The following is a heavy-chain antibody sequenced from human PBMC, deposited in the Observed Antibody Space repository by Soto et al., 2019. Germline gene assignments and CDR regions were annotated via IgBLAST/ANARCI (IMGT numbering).Heavy chain of an antibody. CDR2: IRSKTDGGTI. D-gene: IGHD5-12*01. J-gene: IGHJ4*02. CDR1: GLSFSNVW. Sequence: GGSLRLSCAASGLSFSNVWMNWVRQAPGKGLEWVGQIRSKTDGGTIFYPAPVKDRFIISRDDSRNTLYLQMNSLKTEDTAVYYCTTAHPRGPDYWGQGTLVTAPQ. CDR3: TTAHPRGPDY. V-gene: IGHV3-15*01.